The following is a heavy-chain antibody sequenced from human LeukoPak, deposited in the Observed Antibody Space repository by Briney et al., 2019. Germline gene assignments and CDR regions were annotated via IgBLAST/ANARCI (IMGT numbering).Heavy chain of an antibody. CDR1: GGSISTYY. D-gene: IGHD3-10*01. J-gene: IGHJ4*02. Sequence: SETLSLTCTVSGGSISTYYWSWIRQPAGKGLEWIGRIYTSGTANYNPSLKSRITISVDTSKNQYSLNLSSVTAADTAIYYCAKDDYYGSGSYRYWGQGTLVTVSS. CDR3: AKDDYYGSGSYRY. V-gene: IGHV4-4*07. CDR2: IYTSGTA.